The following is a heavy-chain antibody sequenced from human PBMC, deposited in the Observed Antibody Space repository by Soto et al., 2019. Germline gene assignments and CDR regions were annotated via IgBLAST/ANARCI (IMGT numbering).Heavy chain of an antibody. J-gene: IGHJ5*02. V-gene: IGHV1-18*01. CDR3: ARDFKDIIAAAGIGQWFDP. CDR2: ISAYNGNT. Sequence: ASVNVSCKASVYTFPSYGISWVRPPPGQGLEWMGWISAYNGNTNNAQKLQGRVTMTTDTSTRTAYMELRSLRSDDTAVYYCARDFKDIIAAAGIGQWFDPWGQGTLVTVSS. D-gene: IGHD6-13*01. CDR1: VYTFPSYG.